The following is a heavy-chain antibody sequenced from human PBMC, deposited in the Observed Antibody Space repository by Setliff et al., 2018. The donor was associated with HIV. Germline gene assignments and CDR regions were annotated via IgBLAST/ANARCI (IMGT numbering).Heavy chain of an antibody. V-gene: IGHV4-38-2*01. Sequence: SETLSLTCAVSGYSISSGCYWGWIRQPPGKGLEWIWSMYHTGSTYYSPSLNSRFTISVDTSKNQFSLKLRSVTAADTAVYYCARQPLYNDYDWRSYYFDYWGQGSLVTVSS. D-gene: IGHD5-12*01. CDR1: GYSISSGCY. J-gene: IGHJ4*02. CDR2: MYHTGST. CDR3: ARQPLYNDYDWRSYYFDY.